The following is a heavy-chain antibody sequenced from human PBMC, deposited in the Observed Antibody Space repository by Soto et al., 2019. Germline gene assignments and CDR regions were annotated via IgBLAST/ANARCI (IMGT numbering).Heavy chain of an antibody. CDR3: AREHDTAMARNPRGNWFDP. CDR1: GGSISSGDYY. J-gene: IGHJ5*02. D-gene: IGHD5-18*01. CDR2: IYYSGST. V-gene: IGHV4-30-4*01. Sequence: PSETLSLTCTVSGGSISSGDYYWSWIRQPPGKGLEWIGYIYYSGSTYYNPSLKSRVTISVDTSKNQFSLKLSSVTAADTAVYYCAREHDTAMARNPRGNWFDPWGQGTLVTVSS.